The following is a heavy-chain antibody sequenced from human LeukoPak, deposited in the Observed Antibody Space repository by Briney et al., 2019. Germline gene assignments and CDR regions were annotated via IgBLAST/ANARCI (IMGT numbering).Heavy chain of an antibody. CDR2: ISGSGGST. J-gene: IGHJ4*02. Sequence: PGGSLRLSCAASGFTFSSYAMSWVRQAPGKGLEWVSAISGSGGSTYYADSVKGRFTISRDNSKNTLYLQMNSLRAEDTAVYYCAKQLDSGNYYPTGDDYWGQGTLVTVSS. CDR1: GFTFSSYA. D-gene: IGHD3-10*01. V-gene: IGHV3-23*01. CDR3: AKQLDSGNYYPTGDDY.